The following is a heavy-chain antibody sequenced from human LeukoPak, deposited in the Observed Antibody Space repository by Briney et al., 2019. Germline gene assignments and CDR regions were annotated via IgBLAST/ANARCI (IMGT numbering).Heavy chain of an antibody. J-gene: IGHJ4*02. CDR2: ISYDGSNK. D-gene: IGHD1-20*01. V-gene: IGHV3-30*04. CDR1: GFTFSSYA. CDR3: ARGYNWNYSDY. Sequence: PGGSLRLSCAASGFTFSSYAMHWVRQAPGKGLEWVAVISYDGSNKYYADSVKGRFTISRDNSKNTLYLQMNSLRAEDTAVYYCARGYNWNYSDYWGQGTLVTVSS.